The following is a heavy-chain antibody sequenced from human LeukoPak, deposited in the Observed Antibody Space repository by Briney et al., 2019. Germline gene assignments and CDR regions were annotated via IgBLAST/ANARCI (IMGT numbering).Heavy chain of an antibody. D-gene: IGHD5-12*01. CDR2: ISSSSSYI. CDR3: ARSLGYSGYEDY. J-gene: IGHJ4*02. CDR1: GFTFSSYS. Sequence: GGSLRLSCAASGFTFSSYSMNWVRQAPGKGLEWVSSISSSSSYIYYADSVKGRFTISRDNAKNSLYLQMNGLRAEDTAVYYCARSLGYSGYEDYWGQGTLVTVSS. V-gene: IGHV3-21*01.